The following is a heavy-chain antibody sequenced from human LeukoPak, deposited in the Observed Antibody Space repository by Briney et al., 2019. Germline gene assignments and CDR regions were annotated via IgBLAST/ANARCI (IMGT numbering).Heavy chain of an antibody. CDR3: ARDISISWFYS. J-gene: IGHJ5*01. V-gene: IGHV4-39*07. D-gene: IGHD3-3*02. CDR1: GASISSDSNY. CDR2: IYHTGST. Sequence: SETLSLTCTVSGASISSDSNYWAWVRQPPGKGLQWIGSIYHTGSTFYNPSLMSRVSISIDSSKNQFSLKLSSVTVADTALYYCARDISISWFYSWGQGILVSVSS.